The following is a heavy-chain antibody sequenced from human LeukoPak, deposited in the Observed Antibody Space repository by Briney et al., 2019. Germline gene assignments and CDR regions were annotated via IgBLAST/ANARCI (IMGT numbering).Heavy chain of an antibody. V-gene: IGHV3-48*01. CDR1: GFTFSSYS. Sequence: GSLRLSCAASGFTFSSYSMNWVRQAPGKGLEWVSYISSSSSTIYYADSVKGRFTISRDNAKNSLYLQMNSLRAEDTAVYYCARGPSYYYDSSGFDLWGRGTLVTVSS. D-gene: IGHD3-22*01. CDR2: ISSSSSTI. J-gene: IGHJ2*01. CDR3: ARGPSYYYDSSGFDL.